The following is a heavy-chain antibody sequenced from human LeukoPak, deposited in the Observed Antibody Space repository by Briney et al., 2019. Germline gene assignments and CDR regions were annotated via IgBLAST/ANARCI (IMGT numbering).Heavy chain of an antibody. D-gene: IGHD6-19*01. CDR2: INTNTGNP. CDR1: GYTFTGYY. V-gene: IGHV7-4-1*02. J-gene: IGHJ4*02. CDR3: ARVSEQWLDYFDY. Sequence: GASVKVSCKASGYTFTGYYMHWVRQAPGQGLEWMGWINTNTGNPTYAQGFTGRFVFSLDTSVSTAYLQTSSLKAEDTAVYYCARVSEQWLDYFDYWGQGTLVTVSS.